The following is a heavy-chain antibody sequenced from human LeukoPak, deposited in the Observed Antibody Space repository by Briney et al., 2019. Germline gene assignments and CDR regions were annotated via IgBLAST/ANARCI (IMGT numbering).Heavy chain of an antibody. D-gene: IGHD3-16*01. Sequence: GGSLRLSCEASGSGLTFGNFGMSWVRQAPGKGLEWLSGISGSGYYTYYADSVKGRFTISRDNSKNTVYIQMNSLRAEDTAVYYCAKDGSWGDYYFYFYMDVWGKGTTVTVSS. CDR2: ISGSGYYT. V-gene: IGHV3-23*01. CDR3: AKDGSWGDYYFYFYMDV. J-gene: IGHJ6*03. CDR1: GSGLTFGNFG.